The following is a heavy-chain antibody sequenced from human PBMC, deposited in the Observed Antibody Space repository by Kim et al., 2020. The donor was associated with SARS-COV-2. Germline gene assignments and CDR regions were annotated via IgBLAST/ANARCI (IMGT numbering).Heavy chain of an antibody. D-gene: IGHD3-3*01. CDR3: ARVGRFLEWLLSNHYYYY. Sequence: SETLSLTCAVYGGSFSGYYWSWIRQPPGKGLEWIGEINHSGSTNYNPSLKSRVTISVDTSKNQFSLKLSSVTAADTAAYYCARVGRFLEWLLSNHYYYY. CDR2: INHSGST. V-gene: IGHV4-34*01. J-gene: IGHJ6*03. CDR1: GGSFSGYY.